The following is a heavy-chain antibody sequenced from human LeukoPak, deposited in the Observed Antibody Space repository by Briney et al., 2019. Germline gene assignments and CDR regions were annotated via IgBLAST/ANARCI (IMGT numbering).Heavy chain of an antibody. CDR1: GFTFSHYG. J-gene: IGHJ4*02. CDR2: ISHDGSHK. CDR3: AKGIGSESDF. D-gene: IGHD2-21*01. Sequence: GRSLRLSCAGSGFTFSHYGMHWVRQAPGQGLEWVAVISHDGSHKNYADSVEGRFSISRDNSKDTLYLQLNSLRAEDTAVYYCAKGIGSESDFWGQGTLVTVSS. V-gene: IGHV3-30*18.